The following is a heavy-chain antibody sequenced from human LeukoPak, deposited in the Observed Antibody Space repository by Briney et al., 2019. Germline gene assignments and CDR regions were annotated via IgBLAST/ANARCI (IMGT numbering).Heavy chain of an antibody. J-gene: IGHJ5*02. CDR3: ARPAWFDP. Sequence: GGSLRLSCAASGFTVSSNYMSWVRQAPGKGLEWVSVIYSGGSTYYAESVKGRFTISRDNSKNTLYLQVNSLRAEDTAVYYCARPAWFDPWGQGTLVTVSS. CDR1: GFTVSSNY. CDR2: IYSGGST. V-gene: IGHV3-53*01.